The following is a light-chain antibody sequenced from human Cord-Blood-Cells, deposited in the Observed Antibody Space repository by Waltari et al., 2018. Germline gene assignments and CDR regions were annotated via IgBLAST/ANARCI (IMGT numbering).Light chain of an antibody. CDR2: DVS. CDR1: SSDVGGYNY. Sequence: QSALTQPASVSGSPGQSITISCPGTSSDVGGYNYVSWYQQHPGKAPKLMIHDVSNRPSGVSNRFSGSKSRNTASLTISGLQAEDEADYYCSSYTSSSTYVFGTGTKVTVL. V-gene: IGLV2-14*01. CDR3: SSYTSSSTYV. J-gene: IGLJ1*01.